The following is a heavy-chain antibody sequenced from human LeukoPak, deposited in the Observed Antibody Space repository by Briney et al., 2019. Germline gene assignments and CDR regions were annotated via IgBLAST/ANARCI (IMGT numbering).Heavy chain of an antibody. V-gene: IGHV3-7*01. CDR1: GFTFSTYW. D-gene: IGHD6-19*01. J-gene: IGHJ4*02. CDR3: ARDRSTVAGIDF. CDR2: IKPDGGDK. Sequence: GGSLRLSCAASGFTFSTYWMAWVRQAPGKGLEWVATIKPDGGDKYYVDSVKGRFTISRDNARNSLFLQMNSLRAEDTAVYYCARDRSTVAGIDFWGQGALVTVSS.